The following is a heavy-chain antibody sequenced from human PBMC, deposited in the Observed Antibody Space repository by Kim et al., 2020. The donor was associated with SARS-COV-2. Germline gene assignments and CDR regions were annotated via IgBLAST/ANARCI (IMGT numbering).Heavy chain of an antibody. CDR3: ARDRGFSKGLVRERLDV. Sequence: SQTLSLTCAISGDSVSSNSAAWNWIRQSPSRGLEWLGRTYYRSKWYNDYAVSVKSRITINPDTSKNQFSLQLNSVTPEDTAVYYCARDRGFSKGLVRERLDVWGRGTTVTVFS. V-gene: IGHV6-1*01. CDR1: GDSVSSNSAA. CDR2: TYYRSKWYN. J-gene: IGHJ6*02. D-gene: IGHD3-10*01.